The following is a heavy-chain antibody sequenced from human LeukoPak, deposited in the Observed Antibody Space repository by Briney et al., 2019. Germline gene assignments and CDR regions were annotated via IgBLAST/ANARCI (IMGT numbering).Heavy chain of an antibody. J-gene: IGHJ4*02. Sequence: GGSLRLSCAASGFTFSNTYMSWVRQAPGKGLEWVSIIYSGGGTRYADSVKGRFTISSDNSRNTLYLQMNSLRAEDTALYYCARDNYDSSGFTWGQGTLVTVSS. CDR2: IYSGGGT. CDR3: ARDNYDSSGFT. D-gene: IGHD3-22*01. V-gene: IGHV3-53*01. CDR1: GFTFSNTY.